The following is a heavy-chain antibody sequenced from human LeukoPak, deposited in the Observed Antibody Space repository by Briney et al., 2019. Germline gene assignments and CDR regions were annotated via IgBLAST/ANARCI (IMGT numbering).Heavy chain of an antibody. V-gene: IGHV1-3*03. CDR3: ARVLGVSSSGWFSFDY. CDR1: GYTFTSYA. J-gene: IGHJ4*02. CDR2: INAGNGNT. D-gene: IGHD6-19*01. Sequence: ASVKVSCKASGYTFTSYAMHWVRQAPGQRLEWMGWINAGNGNTKYSQEFQGRVTITRDTSASTAYMELSSLRSGDMAVYYCARVLGVSSSGWFSFDYWGQGTLVTVSS.